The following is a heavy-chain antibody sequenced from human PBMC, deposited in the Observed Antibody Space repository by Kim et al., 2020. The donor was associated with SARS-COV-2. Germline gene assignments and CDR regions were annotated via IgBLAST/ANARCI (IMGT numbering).Heavy chain of an antibody. CDR3: AKDKGSSSMGWNAFDI. J-gene: IGHJ3*02. CDR1: GFTFDDYA. V-gene: IGHV3-9*01. Sequence: GGSLRLSCAASGFTFDDYAMHWVRQAPGKGLEWVSGISWNSGSIGYADSVKGRFTISRDNAKNSLYLQMNSLRAEDTALYYCAKDKGSSSMGWNAFDIWGQGTMVTVSS. CDR2: ISWNSGSI. D-gene: IGHD6-6*01.